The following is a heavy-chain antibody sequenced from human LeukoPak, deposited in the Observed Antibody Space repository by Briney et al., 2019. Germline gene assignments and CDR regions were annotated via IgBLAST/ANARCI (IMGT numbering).Heavy chain of an antibody. CDR3: ATDLHGRFGGGD. CDR2: PNPNSGDT. Sequence: GASVKVTCKASGYTFIGYYLDWVRQPPAQGPQWVGWPNPNSGDTNYAKKFQGRVTMTRDTSISTAYLELSRLRSDDTAVYYCATDLHGRFGGGDWGQGTLVTVSS. V-gene: IGHV1-2*02. D-gene: IGHD3-10*01. CDR1: GYTFIGYY. J-gene: IGHJ4*02.